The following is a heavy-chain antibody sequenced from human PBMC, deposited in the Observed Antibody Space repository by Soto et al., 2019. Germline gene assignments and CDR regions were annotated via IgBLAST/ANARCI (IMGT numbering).Heavy chain of an antibody. CDR1: GFTFSSYS. V-gene: IGHV3-21*01. CDR3: ARTDSSGYYGWFEP. J-gene: IGHJ5*02. CDR2: ISSSSSYI. D-gene: IGHD3-22*01. Sequence: EVQLVESGGGLVKPGGSLRLSCAASGFTFSSYSMNWVRQAPGKGLEWVSSISSSSSYIYYADSVKGRFTISRDNAKNSLYLQMNSLRAEDTAVYYCARTDSSGYYGWFEPWGQGTLVTVSS.